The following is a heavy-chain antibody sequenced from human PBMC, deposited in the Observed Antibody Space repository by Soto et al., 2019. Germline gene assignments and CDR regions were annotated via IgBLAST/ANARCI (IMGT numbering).Heavy chain of an antibody. CDR1: GFTFSSYS. J-gene: IGHJ4*02. D-gene: IGHD6-13*01. CDR3: ATTYSSSWYGLVDY. Sequence: EVQLVESAGGLVQPGGSLRLSCAASGFTFSSYSMNWVRQAPGKGLEWVSYISSSSSTIYYADSVKGRFTISRDNAKNSLYLQMNSLRDEDTAVYYCATTYSSSWYGLVDYWGQGTLVTVSS. V-gene: IGHV3-48*02. CDR2: ISSSSSTI.